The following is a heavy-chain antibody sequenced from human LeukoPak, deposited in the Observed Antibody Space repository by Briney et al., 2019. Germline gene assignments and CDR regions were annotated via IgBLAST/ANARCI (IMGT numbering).Heavy chain of an antibody. V-gene: IGHV4-30-4*01. CDR3: ARYGDANFDY. J-gene: IGHJ4*02. CDR1: GGSISSGDYY. D-gene: IGHD4-17*01. Sequence: SQTLSLTRTVSGGSISSGDYYWSWIRQPPGKGLEWIGYIYYSGTTYYNPSLKSRVTISVDTSKNQFSLKLSSVTAADTAVYYCARYGDANFDYWGQGTLVTVSS. CDR2: IYYSGTT.